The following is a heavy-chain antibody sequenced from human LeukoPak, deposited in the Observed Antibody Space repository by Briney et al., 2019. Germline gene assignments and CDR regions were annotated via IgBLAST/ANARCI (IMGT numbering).Heavy chain of an antibody. J-gene: IGHJ4*02. V-gene: IGHV4-34*01. CDR1: GGSFSGYY. CDR3: ATLRFLEWLSPYFDY. D-gene: IGHD3-3*01. CDR2: INHSGGT. Sequence: PSETLSLTCAAYGGSFSGYYWSWIRQPPGKGLEWIGEINHSGGTNYNPSLKSRVTISVDTSKNQFSLKLSSVTAADTAVYYCATLRFLEWLSPYFDYWGQGTLVTVSS.